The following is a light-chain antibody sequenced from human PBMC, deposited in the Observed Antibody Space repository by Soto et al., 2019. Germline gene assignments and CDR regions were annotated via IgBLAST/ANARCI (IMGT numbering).Light chain of an antibody. CDR2: GAS. V-gene: IGKV3-15*01. CDR1: QSLSSSY. CDR3: HQYNDWPYT. J-gene: IGKJ2*01. Sequence: EIVMTQSPATLSASPGERATISCRASQSLSSSYLAWYQQKPGQAPRLLIYGASTMDTDIPARFSGSGSGTEFTLTISSLQSEDFAVYYCHQYNDWPYTFGQGTKLEIK.